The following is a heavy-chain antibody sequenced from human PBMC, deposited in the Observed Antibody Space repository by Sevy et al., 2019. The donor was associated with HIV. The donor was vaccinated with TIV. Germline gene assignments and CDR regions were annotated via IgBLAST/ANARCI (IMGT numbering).Heavy chain of an antibody. J-gene: IGHJ5*02. CDR1: GYTFTGYY. Sequence: ASVKVSCKASGYTFTGYYMHWVRQAPGQGLEWMGRINPNSGGTNYAQKFQGRVTMTRDTSISTAYVELSRLRSDDTAVYYCASSLVSTTRRAANWFDPWGQGTLVTVSS. D-gene: IGHD2-15*01. CDR3: ASSLVSTTRRAANWFDP. CDR2: INPNSGGT. V-gene: IGHV1-2*06.